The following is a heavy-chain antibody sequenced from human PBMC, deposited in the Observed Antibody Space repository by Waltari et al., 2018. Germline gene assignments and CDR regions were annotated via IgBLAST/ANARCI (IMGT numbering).Heavy chain of an antibody. CDR2: ISGSVGST. Sequence: EVQLVESGGGLVQPGGSLRLSCAASGFTFSSYAMSWVRQAPGKGLEWVSAISGSVGSTYYADSVKGRFTISRDNSKNTLYLQMNSLRAEDTAVYYCAKDSVAYYDFWSGYYTPYYFDYWGQGTLVTVSS. V-gene: IGHV3-23*04. J-gene: IGHJ4*02. CDR1: GFTFSSYA. CDR3: AKDSVAYYDFWSGYYTPYYFDY. D-gene: IGHD3-3*01.